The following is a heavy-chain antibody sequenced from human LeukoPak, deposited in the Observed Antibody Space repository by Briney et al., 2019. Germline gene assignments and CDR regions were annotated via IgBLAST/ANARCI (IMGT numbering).Heavy chain of an antibody. D-gene: IGHD2-21*01. J-gene: IGHJ6*02. V-gene: IGHV3-23*01. Sequence: PGGSLRLSCAASGSTFSSYAMSWDRQAPGKGLEWVSAISGSGGNTYYADSVKGRFTISRDNSKNTLYLQMNSLRAEDTAVYYCAREYGLQVPLGMDVWGQGTTVTVSS. CDR1: GSTFSSYA. CDR2: ISGSGGNT. CDR3: AREYGLQVPLGMDV.